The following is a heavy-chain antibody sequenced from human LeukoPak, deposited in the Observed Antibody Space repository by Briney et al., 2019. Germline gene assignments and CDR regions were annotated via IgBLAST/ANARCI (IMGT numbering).Heavy chain of an antibody. CDR3: AKDKYSSGWYEFDY. CDR1: GFAFSSYA. J-gene: IGHJ4*02. V-gene: IGHV3-23*01. D-gene: IGHD6-19*01. CDR2: ISGSGSST. Sequence: GGSLRLSCAASGFAFSSYAMTWVRQAPGKGLEWVSAISGSGSSTYYADSVKGRFTISRDNSKNTLYLQMNSLRAEDTAVYYCAKDKYSSGWYEFDYWGQGTLVTVSS.